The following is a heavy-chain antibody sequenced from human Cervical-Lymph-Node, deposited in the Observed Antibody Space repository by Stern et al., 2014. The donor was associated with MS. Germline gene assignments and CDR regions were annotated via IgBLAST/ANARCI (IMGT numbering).Heavy chain of an antibody. D-gene: IGHD3-22*01. Sequence: VQLVQSGAAVKKPGSSVKVSCKASGGTFSSYAISWVRQAPGQGLEWMGGIIPNFGTANYAQKFQGRVTITADESTSTAYMELSSLRSEDTAVYYCARDKPEDYYDSSGYYYVPDAFDIWGQGTMVTVSS. CDR3: ARDKPEDYYDSSGYYYVPDAFDI. CDR1: GGTFSSYA. V-gene: IGHV1-69*01. J-gene: IGHJ3*02. CDR2: IIPNFGTA.